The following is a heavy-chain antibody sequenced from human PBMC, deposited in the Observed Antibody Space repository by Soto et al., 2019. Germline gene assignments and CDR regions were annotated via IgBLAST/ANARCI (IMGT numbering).Heavy chain of an antibody. V-gene: IGHV3-30-3*01. J-gene: IGHJ6*02. CDR3: ARVTPGNNLYYFSGLDV. CDR2: ISYEGSNT. Sequence: RPLRLSCVASGFTFDTYPIHRVRQAPGKALQCVALISYEGSNTYYADSARGRFTISRDNSKNTLYLQINALRPEDTGVYYCARVTPGNNLYYFSGLDVWAQGTSVTASS. D-gene: IGHD1-1*01. CDR1: GFTFDTYP.